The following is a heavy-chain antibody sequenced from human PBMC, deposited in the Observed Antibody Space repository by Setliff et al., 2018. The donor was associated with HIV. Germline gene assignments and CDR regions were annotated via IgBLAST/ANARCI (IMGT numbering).Heavy chain of an antibody. D-gene: IGHD1-20*01. V-gene: IGHV4-39*07. CDR2: MDSSGNT. CDR1: GGSITYSGYY. CDR3: VRQGHWYIPWYFDY. J-gene: IGHJ4*02. Sequence: SETLSLTCTVSGGSITYSGYYWGWIRQPPGKGREWIVSMDSSGNTYYSPSLRSRVTLSLDTSKNHISLYLSSVTAADTAVYYCVRQGHWYIPWYFDYWGQGALVTVS.